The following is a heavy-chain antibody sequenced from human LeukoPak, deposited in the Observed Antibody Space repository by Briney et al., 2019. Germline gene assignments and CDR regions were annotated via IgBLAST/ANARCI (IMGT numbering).Heavy chain of an antibody. CDR1: GFTFSDHY. D-gene: IGHD2-21*01. V-gene: IGHV3-72*01. J-gene: IGHJ4*02. CDR3: ARVVGKELFRDY. CDR2: IRNKANSYTT. Sequence: GGSLRLSCAASGFTFSDHYMDWVRQAPGKGLEWVGRIRNKANSYTTEYAASVKGRFTISRDDSKNSLYLQMNSLKTEDTAVYYCARVVGKELFRDYWGQGTLVTVSS.